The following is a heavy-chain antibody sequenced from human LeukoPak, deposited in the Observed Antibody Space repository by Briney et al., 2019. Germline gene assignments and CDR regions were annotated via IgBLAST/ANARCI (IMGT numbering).Heavy chain of an antibody. CDR2: IIPIFGTA. V-gene: IGHV1-69*06. J-gene: IGHJ5*02. CDR3: ARVLWVRGVIIDRRFDP. CDR1: GGTFSSYA. D-gene: IGHD3-10*01. Sequence: GASVKVSCKASGGTFSSYAISWVRQAPGQGLEWMGGIIPIFGTANYAQKFQGRVTITADKSTSTAYMELRSLRSDDTAVYYCARVLWVRGVIIDRRFDPWGQGTLVTVSP.